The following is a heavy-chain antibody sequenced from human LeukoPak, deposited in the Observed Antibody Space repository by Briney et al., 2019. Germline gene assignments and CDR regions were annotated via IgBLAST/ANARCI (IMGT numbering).Heavy chain of an antibody. V-gene: IGHV3-23*01. Sequence: GGSLILSCAASRFTFSNYEMHWVRQAPGKGLEWVSTFGRYGGIYYGDSVKGRFTISRDNSQNTLYLQLNSLRAEDTAVYFCARRDSSGHNYFDFWGQGTLVTVSS. D-gene: IGHD3-22*01. CDR3: ARRDSSGHNYFDF. J-gene: IGHJ4*02. CDR1: RFTFSNYE. CDR2: FGRYGGI.